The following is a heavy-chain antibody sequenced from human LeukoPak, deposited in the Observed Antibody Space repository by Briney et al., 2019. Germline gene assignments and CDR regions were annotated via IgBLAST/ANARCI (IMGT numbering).Heavy chain of an antibody. CDR3: ARERLMVYAMRLDWFDP. Sequence: SETLSLTCTVSGGSISSYYWSWIRQPPGKGLEWIGYIYYSGSTNYNPSLKSRVTISVDTSKNQFTLKLSSVTAADTAVYYCARERLMVYAMRLDWFDPWGQGTLVTVSS. CDR2: IYYSGST. CDR1: GGSISSYY. V-gene: IGHV4-59*12. D-gene: IGHD2-8*01. J-gene: IGHJ5*02.